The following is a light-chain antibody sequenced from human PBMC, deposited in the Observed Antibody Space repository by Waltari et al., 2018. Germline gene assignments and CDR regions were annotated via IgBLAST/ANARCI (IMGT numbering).Light chain of an antibody. Sequence: QSALTQPPSASGSPGQSVTISCTGTSNDVVAYNYVPWYQQHPGKAPKLMIYEVTKRHSGVPDRFSGSKSGNTASLTVSGLQAEDEADYYCNSYAGSNNNVFGTGTKVTVL. CDR3: NSYAGSNNNV. V-gene: IGLV2-8*01. J-gene: IGLJ1*01. CDR2: EVT. CDR1: SNDVVAYNY.